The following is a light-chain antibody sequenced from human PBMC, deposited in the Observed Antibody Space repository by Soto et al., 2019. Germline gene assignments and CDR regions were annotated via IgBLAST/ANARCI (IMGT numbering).Light chain of an antibody. CDR3: QSYDSRLSAYV. V-gene: IGLV1-40*01. J-gene: IGLJ1*01. CDR1: NSNIGAGYD. CDR2: TNN. Sequence: VLAQPPSVSGAPGQRVTISCTGSNSNIGAGYDVHWYLQLPGTAPKLLVYTNNNRPSGVPDRFSGSKSGTSASLAITGLQAEDEADYYCQSYDSRLSAYVFGTGTKVTVL.